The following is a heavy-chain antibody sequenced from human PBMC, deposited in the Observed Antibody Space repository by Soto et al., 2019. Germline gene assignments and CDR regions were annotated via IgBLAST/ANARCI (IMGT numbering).Heavy chain of an antibody. D-gene: IGHD3-10*01. J-gene: IGHJ5*02. CDR3: ATFREVTRPDNWFDP. Sequence: QVQLVQSGAEVKKPGSSVKVSCKASGGTFSSYAISWVRQVPGQGLEWMGGIIPICGTANYAQKFQGRVTITADESTSTAYMELSSLRSEDTAVYYCATFREVTRPDNWFDPWGQGTLVTVSS. CDR2: IIPICGTA. CDR1: GGTFSSYA. V-gene: IGHV1-69*01.